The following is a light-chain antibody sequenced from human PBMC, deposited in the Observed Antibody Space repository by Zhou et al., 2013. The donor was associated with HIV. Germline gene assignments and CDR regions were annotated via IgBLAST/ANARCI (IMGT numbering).Light chain of an antibody. V-gene: IGKV3-15*01. J-gene: IGKJ4*01. CDR2: DAS. CDR1: QSVDTY. Sequence: EIVMTQSPGTLSVSPGERATLSCRASQSVDTYLAWYQQRPGQPPRLLIYDASTRATGVPVRFSGSGSGTEFTLTIAGLQSEDVAVYYCQQYNRWPPLTFGGGTQVEIK. CDR3: QQYNRWPPLT.